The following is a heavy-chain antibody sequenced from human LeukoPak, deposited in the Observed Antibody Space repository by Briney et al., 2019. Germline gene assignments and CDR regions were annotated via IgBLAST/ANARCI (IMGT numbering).Heavy chain of an antibody. Sequence: GGSLRLSCAASGFTFSTYWMSWVRQAPGKGLEWVANLKQDGSEKYYVDSVKGRFTISRDNAKNSLYLQMNSLRAEDTAVYYCAKDGGIAAWDWGQGTVVTVSS. CDR3: AKDGGIAAWD. CDR2: LKQDGSEK. J-gene: IGHJ3*01. V-gene: IGHV3-7*01. D-gene: IGHD6-13*01. CDR1: GFTFSTYW.